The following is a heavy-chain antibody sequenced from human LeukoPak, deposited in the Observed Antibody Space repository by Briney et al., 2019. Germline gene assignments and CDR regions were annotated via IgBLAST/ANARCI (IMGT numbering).Heavy chain of an antibody. CDR1: GGSFSGYY. D-gene: IGHD3-3*01. Sequence: SETLSLTCAVYGGSFSGYYWSWIRQPPGKGLEWIGEINHSGSTNYNPSLKSRVTISVDTSKNQFSLKLSSVTAADTAVYYCARGPSFGMVIIQGFDYWGQGTLVTVSS. V-gene: IGHV4-34*01. CDR2: INHSGST. CDR3: ARGPSFGMVIIQGFDY. J-gene: IGHJ4*02.